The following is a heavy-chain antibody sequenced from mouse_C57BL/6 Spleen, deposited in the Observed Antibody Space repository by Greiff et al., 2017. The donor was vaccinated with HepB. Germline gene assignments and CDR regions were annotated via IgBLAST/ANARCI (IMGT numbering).Heavy chain of an antibody. CDR2: IDPSDSYT. CDR3: ARARDHYRYAMDY. J-gene: IGHJ4*01. CDR1: GYTFTSYW. Sequence: QVQLQQPGAELVKPGASVKLSCKASGYTFTSYWMQWVKQRPGQGLEWIGEIDPSDSYTNYNQKFKGKATLTVDTSSSTAYMQLSSLTSEDSAVYYCARARDHYRYAMDYWGQGTSVTVSS. D-gene: IGHD5-5*01. V-gene: IGHV1-50*01.